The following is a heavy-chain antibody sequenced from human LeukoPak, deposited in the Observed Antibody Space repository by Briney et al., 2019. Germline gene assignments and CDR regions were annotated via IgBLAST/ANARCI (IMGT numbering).Heavy chain of an antibody. Sequence: PGGSLRLSCAASGFTFSSYAMSWVRQAPGKGLEWVSAISGSGGSTHYADSVKGRFTISRDNSKNTLYLQMNSLRADDTAVYYCAKTNCGADFYSPFDYWGQGTLVTVSS. CDR3: AKTNCGADFYSPFDY. CDR1: GFTFSSYA. V-gene: IGHV3-23*01. J-gene: IGHJ4*02. CDR2: ISGSGGST. D-gene: IGHD2-21*02.